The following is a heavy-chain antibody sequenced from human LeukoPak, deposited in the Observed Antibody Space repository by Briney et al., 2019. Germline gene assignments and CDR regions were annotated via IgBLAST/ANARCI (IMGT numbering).Heavy chain of an antibody. Sequence: SVKVSCKASGGTFISYAISWVRQAPGQGLEWMGGIIPIFGTANYAQKFQGRVTITADESTSTAYMELSSLRSEDTAVYYCARRGPAYYCSSTSCYTGWFNPWGQGTLVTVSS. CDR2: IIPIFGTA. CDR3: ARRGPAYYCSSTSCYTGWFNP. D-gene: IGHD2-2*02. CDR1: GGTFISYA. V-gene: IGHV1-69*01. J-gene: IGHJ5*02.